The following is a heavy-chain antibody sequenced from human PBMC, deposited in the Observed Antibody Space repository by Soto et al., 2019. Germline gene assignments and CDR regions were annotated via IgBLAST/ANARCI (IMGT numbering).Heavy chain of an antibody. CDR3: ARAAIHGSSWYFWFDP. Sequence: SVKVSCKTSGWTFSSHAINCVRQAPGQGLEWMGGIIPMFGTTNYAQKFKGRVTISADESTSTAYMELSSLRSEDAAVYYCARAAIHGSSWYFWFDPWGQGTLVTVSS. CDR1: GWTFSSHA. V-gene: IGHV1-69*13. CDR2: IIPMFGTT. D-gene: IGHD6-13*01. J-gene: IGHJ5*02.